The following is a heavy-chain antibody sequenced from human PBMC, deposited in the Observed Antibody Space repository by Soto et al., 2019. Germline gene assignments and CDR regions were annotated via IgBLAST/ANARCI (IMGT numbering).Heavy chain of an antibody. CDR1: GGSFSGYY. CDR2: INHSGST. V-gene: IGHV4-34*01. D-gene: IGHD3-10*01. CDR3: ARGLKGRLVRGRGWFDP. Sequence: QVQLQQWGAGLLKPSETLSLTCAVYGGSFSGYYWSWIRQPPGKGLEWIGEINHSGSTNYNPSLKSRVTISVDTSKNQFSLKLGSVTAADTAVYYCARGLKGRLVRGRGWFDPWGQGTLVTVSS. J-gene: IGHJ5*02.